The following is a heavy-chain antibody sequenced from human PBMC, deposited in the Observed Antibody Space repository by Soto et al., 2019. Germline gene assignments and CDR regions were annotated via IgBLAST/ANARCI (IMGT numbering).Heavy chain of an antibody. J-gene: IGHJ4*01. CDR1: GYNFTNHW. V-gene: IGHV5-51*01. Sequence: GESLKISCKGSGYNFTNHWIGWVRQMPGKGLEWMGVIFPGNSDTSYSPSFQGQVTISADKSTSTAYLQWGSLRASDTAMYYCARGYCTSISCYSTFNYWGQGTLVTVSS. CDR2: IFPGNSDT. D-gene: IGHD2-2*01. CDR3: ARGYCTSISCYSTFNY.